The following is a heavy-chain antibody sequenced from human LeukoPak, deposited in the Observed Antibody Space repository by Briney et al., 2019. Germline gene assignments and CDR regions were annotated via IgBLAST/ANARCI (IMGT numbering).Heavy chain of an antibody. CDR2: ITPIFGTA. J-gene: IGHJ3*02. CDR3: ARGDDCVWGSYRYSQSGAFDI. V-gene: IGHV1-69*01. CDR1: GGTFSSYA. D-gene: IGHD3-16*02. Sequence: GSSVKVSCKASGGTFSSYAISWVRQAPGQGLEWMGGITPIFGTANYAQKFQGRVTITADESTSTAYMELSSLRSEDTAVYYCARGDDCVWGSYRYSQSGAFDIWGQGTMVTVSS.